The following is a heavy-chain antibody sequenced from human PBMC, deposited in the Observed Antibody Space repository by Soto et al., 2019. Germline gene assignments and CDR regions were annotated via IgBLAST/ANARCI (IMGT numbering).Heavy chain of an antibody. CDR3: ARDLWGYCGTDCYPLDV. CDR1: GGSITSGGYY. D-gene: IGHD2-21*02. V-gene: IGHV4-31*03. Sequence: SETLSLTCTVSGGSITSGGYYCSWIRQHPGKGLEWIGYIYYSGSTYYNPSLKSRVTISVDTSKNQFSLKLNSVTAADTAVYYCARDLWGYCGTDCYPLDVWGQGITVTVS. CDR2: IYYSGST. J-gene: IGHJ6*02.